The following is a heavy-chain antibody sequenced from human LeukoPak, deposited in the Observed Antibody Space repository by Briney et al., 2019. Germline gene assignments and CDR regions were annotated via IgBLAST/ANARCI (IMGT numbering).Heavy chain of an antibody. CDR3: ARIRMTTVTFDY. V-gene: IGHV4-34*01. CDR2: INHSGST. J-gene: IGHJ4*02. Sequence: PSETLSLTCAVYGGSFSGYYWSWIRQPPGKGLEWIGEINHSGSTNYNPSLKSRVTISVDTSKNQFSLKLSSVTAADTAVYYCARIRMTTVTFDYWGQGTLVTVSS. CDR1: GGSFSGYY. D-gene: IGHD4-11*01.